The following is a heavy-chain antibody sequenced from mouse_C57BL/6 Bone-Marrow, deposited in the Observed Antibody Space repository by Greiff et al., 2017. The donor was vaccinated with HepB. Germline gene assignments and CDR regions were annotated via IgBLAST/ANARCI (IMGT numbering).Heavy chain of an antibody. V-gene: IGHV1-64*01. CDR2: IHPNSGST. CDR3: ARFRDN. CDR1: GYTFTSYW. Sequence: QVQLKESGAELVKPGASVKLSCKASGYTFTSYWMHWVQQRPGQGLEWIGMIHPNSGSTNYNEKFKSKDTMTVDKSSSTAYMQLSSLTSEDAAVYYCARFRDNWGQGTLVTVSA. J-gene: IGHJ3*01.